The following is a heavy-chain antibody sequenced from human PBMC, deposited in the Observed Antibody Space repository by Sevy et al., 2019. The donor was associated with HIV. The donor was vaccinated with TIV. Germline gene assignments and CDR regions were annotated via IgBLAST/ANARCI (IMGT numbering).Heavy chain of an antibody. D-gene: IGHD3-22*01. CDR3: AKDAYYYNSSGYSLSQWYYGMDV. CDR2: ISGSGGGT. V-gene: IGHV3-23*01. J-gene: IGHJ6*02. Sequence: GGSLRLSCAASRFTFSTYAMSWVRQAPGKGLEWVSVISGSGGGTYYADSVKGRFTISRDNSKNTLYLQMNSLRAGDSAVYYCAKDAYYYNSSGYSLSQWYYGMDVWGQGTTVTVSS. CDR1: RFTFSTYA.